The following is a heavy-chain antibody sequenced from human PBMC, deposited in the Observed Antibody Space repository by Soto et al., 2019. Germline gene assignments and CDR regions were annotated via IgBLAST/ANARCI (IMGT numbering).Heavy chain of an antibody. Sequence: EVQLVESGGGSVKPGGSLRLSCAVSDFTLSNARTNWVRQAPGKGLEWVGRIKSKVDGGTTDYAAPVKGRFTISRDDSKNMLFLQMNSLKSEDTAVYYCSTGGYPSGLDYWGQGTLVTVSS. V-gene: IGHV3-15*07. CDR1: DFTLSNAR. CDR2: IKSKVDGGTT. CDR3: STGGYPSGLDY. J-gene: IGHJ4*02. D-gene: IGHD3-10*01.